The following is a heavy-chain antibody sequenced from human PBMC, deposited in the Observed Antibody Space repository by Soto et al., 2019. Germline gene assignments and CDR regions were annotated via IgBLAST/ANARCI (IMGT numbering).Heavy chain of an antibody. J-gene: IGHJ6*02. CDR2: FDPEDGET. CDR3: ATVISSGAYYYYYGMDV. Sequence: ASVKVSCKVSGYTLTELSMHWVRQAPGEGLEWMGGFDPEDGETIYAQKFQGRVTMTEDTSTDTAYMELSSLRSEDTAVYYCATVISSGAYYYYYGMDVWGQGTLVTVSS. CDR1: GYTLTELS. V-gene: IGHV1-24*01. D-gene: IGHD3-10*01.